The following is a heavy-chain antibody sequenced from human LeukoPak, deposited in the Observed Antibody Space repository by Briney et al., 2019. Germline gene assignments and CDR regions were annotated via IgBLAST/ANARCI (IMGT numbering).Heavy chain of an antibody. CDR2: INPNSGGT. J-gene: IGHJ5*02. Sequence: ASVKVSCKASGYTFTGYYMHWVRQAPGQGLEWMGWINPNSGGTNYAQKFQGRVTMTRDTSISTAYMELSRLRSEDTALYYCARDSLQTRYSWNDEGRKNWFDPWGQGTLVTVSS. CDR1: GYTFTGYY. D-gene: IGHD1-1*01. CDR3: ARDSLQTRYSWNDEGRKNWFDP. V-gene: IGHV1-2*02.